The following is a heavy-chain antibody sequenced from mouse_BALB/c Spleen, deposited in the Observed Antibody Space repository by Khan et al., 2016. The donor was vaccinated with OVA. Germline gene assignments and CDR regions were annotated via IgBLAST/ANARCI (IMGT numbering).Heavy chain of an antibody. J-gene: IGHJ4*01. CDR3: ARKKYGNYVSLDY. CDR2: IWSGGST. Sequence: QVQLKQSGPGLVAPSQSLSITCTVSGFSLSRYSVHWVRQPPGKGLEWLGMIWSGGSTDYNSALESRLSISKDNSKSQVFVKMNSLQTDDTAMYYCARKKYGNYVSLDYWGQGTSVTVSS. V-gene: IGHV2-6-4*01. CDR1: GFSLSRYS. D-gene: IGHD2-10*02.